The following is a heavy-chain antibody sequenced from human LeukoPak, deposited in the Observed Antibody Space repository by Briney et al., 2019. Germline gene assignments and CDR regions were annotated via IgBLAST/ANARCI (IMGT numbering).Heavy chain of an antibody. CDR1: GFTFNSYA. J-gene: IGHJ4*02. D-gene: IGHD2-15*01. Sequence: GGSLRLSCAASGFTFNSYAMNWVRQAPGKGLEWVSTISSSGNNTYYTDSVKGRFTISRDNSKNTLFLQMNSLRVDDTAVYYCAKSGLNRFDYWGQGTLVTVSS. CDR3: AKSGLNRFDY. CDR2: ISSSGNNT. V-gene: IGHV3-23*01.